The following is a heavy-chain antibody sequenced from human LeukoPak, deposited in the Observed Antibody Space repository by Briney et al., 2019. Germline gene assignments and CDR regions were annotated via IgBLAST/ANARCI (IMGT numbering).Heavy chain of an antibody. Sequence: TSQTLSLTCTVSGGSISSGGYYWSWIRQPPGKGLEWIGYIYHSGSTYYNPSLKSRVTISVDRSKNQFSLKLSSVTAADTAVYYCARHIGRSVAVDWGQGTLVTVSS. CDR1: GGSISSGGYY. V-gene: IGHV4-30-2*01. CDR3: ARHIGRSVAVD. CDR2: IYHSGST. D-gene: IGHD6-19*01. J-gene: IGHJ4*02.